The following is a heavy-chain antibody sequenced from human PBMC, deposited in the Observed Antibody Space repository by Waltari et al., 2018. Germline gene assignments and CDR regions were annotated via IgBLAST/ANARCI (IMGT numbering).Heavy chain of an antibody. CDR1: GGSISSYY. V-gene: IGHV4-59*01. CDR2: IYYSGST. CDR3: ARSQYYYDSSGYLPYYYYMDV. D-gene: IGHD3-22*01. J-gene: IGHJ6*03. Sequence: QVQLQESGPGLVKPSETLSLTCTVSGGSISSYYWSWIRPPPGKGLEWIGYIYYSGSTNYNPSLKSRVTISVDTSKNQFSLKLSSVTAADTAVYYCARSQYYYDSSGYLPYYYYMDVWGKGTTVTVSS.